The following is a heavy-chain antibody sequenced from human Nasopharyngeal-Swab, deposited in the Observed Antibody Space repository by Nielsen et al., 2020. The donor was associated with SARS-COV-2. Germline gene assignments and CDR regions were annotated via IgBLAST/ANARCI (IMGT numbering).Heavy chain of an antibody. Sequence: GESLKISCAASGFTFSSYAMSWVRQASGKGLEWVGRIGDKDHNYATTHGASVQGRFTISRDDSKNTAFLQMDSLKTEDTALYYCTTDFYFDYWGQGTLVTVSS. CDR2: IGDKDHNYAT. CDR3: TTDFYFDY. CDR1: GFTFSSYA. J-gene: IGHJ4*02. V-gene: IGHV3-73*01.